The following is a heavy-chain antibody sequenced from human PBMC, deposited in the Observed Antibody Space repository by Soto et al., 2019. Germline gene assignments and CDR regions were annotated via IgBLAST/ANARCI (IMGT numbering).Heavy chain of an antibody. CDR1: GYTLTELS. CDR3: ATVGDILTGKGGYYYYGMDV. Sequence: XSVKVSCNVSGYTLTELSMHWVRQAPGKGLEWMGGFDPEDGETIYAQKFQGRVTMTEDTSTDTAYMELSSLRSEDTAVYYCATVGDILTGKGGYYYYGMDVWGQGTTVTVSS. J-gene: IGHJ6*02. V-gene: IGHV1-24*01. D-gene: IGHD3-9*01. CDR2: FDPEDGET.